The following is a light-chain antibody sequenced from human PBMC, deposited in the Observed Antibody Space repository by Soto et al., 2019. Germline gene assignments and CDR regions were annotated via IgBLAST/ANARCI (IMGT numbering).Light chain of an antibody. J-gene: IGKJ5*01. V-gene: IGKV3-15*01. CDR1: QSVSSN. CDR3: QHCNNWPIT. Sequence: EIVLTQSPANLSVSPGESATLSCRASQSVSSNLAWYQQKPGQAPRLLIYGASTRATGFPARFSGSGSGTEFTLTISSLHSEDFAVYYCQHCNNWPITFGQGTRLEIK. CDR2: GAS.